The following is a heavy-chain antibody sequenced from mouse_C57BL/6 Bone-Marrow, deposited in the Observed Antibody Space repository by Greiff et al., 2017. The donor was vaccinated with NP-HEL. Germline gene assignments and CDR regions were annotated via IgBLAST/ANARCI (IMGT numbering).Heavy chain of an antibody. Sequence: VQLQQPGAELVRPGSSVKLSCKASGYTFTSYWMDWVKQRPGQGLEWIGNIYPSDSETHYNQKFKDKATLTVDKSSSTAYMQLSSLTSEDSAVYYCARGGSSGLAWFAYWGQETLVTVSA. D-gene: IGHD3-2*02. J-gene: IGHJ3*01. CDR1: GYTFTSYW. CDR2: IYPSDSET. CDR3: ARGGSSGLAWFAY. V-gene: IGHV1-61*01.